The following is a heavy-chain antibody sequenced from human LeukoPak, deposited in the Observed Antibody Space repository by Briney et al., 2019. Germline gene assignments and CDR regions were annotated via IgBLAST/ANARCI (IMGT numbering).Heavy chain of an antibody. CDR2: IIPIFGTA. V-gene: IGHV1-69*05. Sequence: EASVKVSCKASGGTFSSYAISWVRQAPGQGLEWMGGIIPIFGTANYAQKFQGRVTITTDESTSTAYMELSSLRSEDTAVYYCARSIAARRRHYYFDYWGQGTLVTVSS. CDR1: GGTFSSYA. CDR3: ARSIAARRRHYYFDY. D-gene: IGHD6-6*01. J-gene: IGHJ4*02.